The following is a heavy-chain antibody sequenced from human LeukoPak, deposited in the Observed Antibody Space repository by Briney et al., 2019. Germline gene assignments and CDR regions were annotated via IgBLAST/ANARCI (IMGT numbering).Heavy chain of an antibody. J-gene: IGHJ1*01. CDR1: GFTFNDHA. V-gene: IGHV3-9*03. CDR3: ARDKETGSSWGSSFHR. CDR2: ISWNSFTR. D-gene: IGHD6-13*01. Sequence: PGGSLRLSCAASGFTFNDHAMHWVRQVPGKGLEWVSGISWNSFTRGYADSVKGRFTISRDNAKNSLYLQMNSLRAEDMAVYYCARDKETGSSWGSSFHRWGQGTLVTVSS.